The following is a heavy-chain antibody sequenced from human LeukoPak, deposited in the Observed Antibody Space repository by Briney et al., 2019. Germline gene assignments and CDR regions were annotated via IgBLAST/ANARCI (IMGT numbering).Heavy chain of an antibody. D-gene: IGHD3-3*01. CDR1: GGSISSYY. V-gene: IGHV4-59*01. Sequence: SETLSLTCTVSGGSISSYYWSWIRQPPGKGLEWIGYMSYSGSTNSNPSLKSRVTISVDTSKNQFSLKLSSVTAADTAVYYCAGSNYDFWSGYQRDKGFDYWGQGTLVTVSS. CDR3: AGSNYDFWSGYQRDKGFDY. J-gene: IGHJ4*02. CDR2: MSYSGST.